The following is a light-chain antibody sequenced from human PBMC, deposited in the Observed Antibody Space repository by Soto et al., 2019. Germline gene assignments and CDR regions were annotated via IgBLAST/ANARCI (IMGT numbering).Light chain of an antibody. Sequence: SVLSPPRSVSGSLGQSVIISCTETSSDVGDYNYVSWYQQHPGKAPKLMIYDVSKRPSGVPDRFSGSKSANTGSLTISGLQTEDEADYYCCSYAGTYSFVFGTGTRSPS. V-gene: IGLV2-11*01. CDR2: DVS. CDR1: SSDVGDYNY. J-gene: IGLJ1*01. CDR3: CSYAGTYSFV.